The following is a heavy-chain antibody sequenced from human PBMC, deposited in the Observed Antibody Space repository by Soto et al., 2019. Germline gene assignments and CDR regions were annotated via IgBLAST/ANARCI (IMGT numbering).Heavy chain of an antibody. D-gene: IGHD2-2*01. J-gene: IGHJ4*02. V-gene: IGHV3-7*01. CDR1: GFTFSGFW. CDR2: INQDESEK. Sequence: PGGSLRLSCAASGFTFSGFWMRWVRQAPGKGLEWVANINQDESEKSYVVSVRGRFTISRDNAKNSLYLQMNTVRAEDTAVYYCARTSDSSSTSCSPDRAFDYWGPGTVVTVSS. CDR3: ARTSDSSSTSCSPDRAFDY.